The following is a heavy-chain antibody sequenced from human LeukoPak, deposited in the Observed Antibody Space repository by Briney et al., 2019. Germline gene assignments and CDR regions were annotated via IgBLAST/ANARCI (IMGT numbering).Heavy chain of an antibody. CDR2: TYSGGST. J-gene: IGHJ4*02. V-gene: IGHV3-66*01. CDR1: GFTLSSNY. D-gene: IGHD3-22*01. CDR3: ARDRYYYDSSALDY. Sequence: GGSLRLSCAASGFTLSSNYMSWVRQAPGKGLESVSFTYSGGSTYFADSVKGRFTISRDNSKNTLYLQMNSLRAEDTAVYYCARDRYYYDSSALDYWGQGTLVTVSS.